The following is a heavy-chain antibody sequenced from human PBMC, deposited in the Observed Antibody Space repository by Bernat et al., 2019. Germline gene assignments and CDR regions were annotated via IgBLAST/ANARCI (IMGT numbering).Heavy chain of an antibody. CDR2: IGDSGSAT. J-gene: IGHJ4*02. D-gene: IGHD1-26*01. CDR1: GFTFNMNA. V-gene: IGHV3-23*01. Sequence: DVQLLESGGGLVQPGGSLRLSCAASGFTFNMNAMAWVRQAPGKGLEWVSSIGDSGSATYYADSVKGRFTISRDNSKDSLYLQMNNLGAEDTAVNYCAKSVYGSYYGGNYWGQGTLVTVSS. CDR3: AKSVYGSYYGGNY.